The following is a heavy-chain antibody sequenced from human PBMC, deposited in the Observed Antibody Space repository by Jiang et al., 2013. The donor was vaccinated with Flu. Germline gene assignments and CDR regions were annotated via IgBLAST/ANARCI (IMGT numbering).Heavy chain of an antibody. J-gene: IGHJ5*02. CDR1: GYSISSGYY. CDR2: IYFSGST. Sequence: GPGLVKPSETLALTCAVSGYSISSGYYWVWIRQPPGKGLEWIGSIYFSGSTYYNRSLESRVTIFADTSKNQFSLKMSSVTAADTAVYYCGTTRGFDNYSGSPWGQGILVTVSS. V-gene: IGHV4-38-2*01. D-gene: IGHD5-24*01. CDR3: GTTRGFDNYSGSP.